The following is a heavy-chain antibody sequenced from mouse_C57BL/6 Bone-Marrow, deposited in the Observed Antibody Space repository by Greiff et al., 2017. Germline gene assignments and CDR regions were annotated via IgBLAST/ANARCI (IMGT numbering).Heavy chain of an antibody. J-gene: IGHJ4*01. CDR3: ERCTYYGSSYYAMDY. CDR1: GYTFTSYW. V-gene: IGHV1-72*01. D-gene: IGHD1-1*01. CDR2: IDTNSGGT. Sequence: VQLQQPGAELVKPGASVKLSCKASGYTFTSYWMHWVKLRPGRGLEWIGRIDTNSGGTTYNEKFKSKATLTVDKPSSTSNMQLSSLTSEDSAVYYGERCTYYGSSYYAMDYWGQGTSVTVTS.